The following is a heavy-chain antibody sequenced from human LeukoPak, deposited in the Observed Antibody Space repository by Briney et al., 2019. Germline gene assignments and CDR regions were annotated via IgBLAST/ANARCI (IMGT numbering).Heavy chain of an antibody. CDR2: IYSGGST. J-gene: IGHJ3*02. CDR1: GFTVSSNY. CDR3: AMAYCGGDCYSRRPDAFDI. V-gene: IGHV3-53*01. D-gene: IGHD2-21*02. Sequence: PGGSLRLSCPAYGFTVSSNYMSWVRQAPGKGLEWVSVIYSGGSTYYADSVKGRFTISRDNSKNTLYLQMNSLRAEDTAVYYCAMAYCGGDCYSRRPDAFDIWGQGTMVTVSS.